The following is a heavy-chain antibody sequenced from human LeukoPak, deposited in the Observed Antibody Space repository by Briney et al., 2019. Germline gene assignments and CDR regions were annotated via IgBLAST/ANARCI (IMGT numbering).Heavy chain of an antibody. V-gene: IGHV3-23*01. CDR3: AKDGCSSTSCYFDY. CDR1: RFTFSNFA. D-gene: IGHD2-2*01. J-gene: IGHJ4*02. Sequence: GGSLRLSCAASRFTFSNFAMSWVRQAPGKGLEWVSAISGSGGSTYYADSVKGRFTISRDNSKNALFLQMNSLRAEDTAVYYCAKDGCSSTSCYFDYWGQGTLVTVSS. CDR2: ISGSGGST.